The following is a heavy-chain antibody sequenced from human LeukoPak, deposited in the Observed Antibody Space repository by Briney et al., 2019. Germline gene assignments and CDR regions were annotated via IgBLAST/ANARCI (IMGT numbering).Heavy chain of an antibody. V-gene: IGHV3-30*02. CDR1: GFIFSTYD. CDR3: ARGSGVQVWSSLDY. D-gene: IGHD5-18*01. CDR2: IRYYGSDQ. Sequence: QSGGSLRLSCAASGFIFSTYDMHWVRQAPGKGLEWVALIRYYGSDQYYADSVKGRFTISRDISKNTLYLQMNSLRAEDTAVYYCARGSGVQVWSSLDYWGQGTLVTVSS. J-gene: IGHJ4*02.